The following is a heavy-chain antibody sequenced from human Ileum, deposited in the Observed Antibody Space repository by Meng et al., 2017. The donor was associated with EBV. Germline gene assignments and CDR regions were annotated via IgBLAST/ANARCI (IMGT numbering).Heavy chain of an antibody. CDR2: INHGGGT. CDR1: GGSFSDYY. D-gene: IGHD2-15*01. J-gene: IGHJ4*02. Sequence: QVHVQQWGAGRLKPSXXLPLTCGVYGGSFSDYYWDWIRQPPGEGLEWIGRINHGGGTMYNPSLQSRVSISVDTSKNHFSVKLTSVTAADTAVYFCRHSHCDGAGCSDCWGQGTLVHVSS. CDR3: RHSHCDGAGCSDC. V-gene: IGHV4-34*01.